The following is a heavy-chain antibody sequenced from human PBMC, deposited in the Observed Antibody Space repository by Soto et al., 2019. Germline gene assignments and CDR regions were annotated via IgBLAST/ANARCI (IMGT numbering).Heavy chain of an antibody. CDR2: ISAYNGNT. V-gene: IGHV1-18*01. D-gene: IGHD2-15*01. J-gene: IGHJ1*01. CDR3: ARAPGYCSGGSCYLLHFQH. Sequence: QVPLVQSGAEVKKPGASVKVSCKASGYTFTSYGISWVRQAPGQGLEWMGWISAYNGNTNYAQKLQGRVTMTTDTSTSTAYMELRSLRSDDTAVYYCARAPGYCSGGSCYLLHFQHWGQGTLVTVSS. CDR1: GYTFTSYG.